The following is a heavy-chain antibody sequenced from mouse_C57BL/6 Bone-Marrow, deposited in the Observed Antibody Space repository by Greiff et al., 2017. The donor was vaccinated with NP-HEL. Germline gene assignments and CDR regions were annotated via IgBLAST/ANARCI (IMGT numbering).Heavy chain of an antibody. CDR3: ARESPYSNFPWFAY. V-gene: IGHV5-4*01. D-gene: IGHD2-5*01. Sequence: DVMLVESGGGLVKPGGSLKLSCAASGFTFSSYAMSWVRQTPEKRLEWVATISDGGSYTYYPDNVKGRFTISRDNAKNNLYLQMSHLKSEDTAMYYCARESPYSNFPWFAYWGQGTLVTVSA. J-gene: IGHJ3*01. CDR2: ISDGGSYT. CDR1: GFTFSSYA.